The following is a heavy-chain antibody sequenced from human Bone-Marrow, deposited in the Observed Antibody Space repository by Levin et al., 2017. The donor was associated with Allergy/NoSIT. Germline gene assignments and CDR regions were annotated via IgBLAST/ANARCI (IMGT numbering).Heavy chain of an antibody. CDR3: AGYDTSAYHSPFDY. CDR1: GFIFSNYA. CDR2: ISGSGGNT. J-gene: IGHJ4*02. V-gene: IGHV3-23*01. Sequence: ESLKISCAASGFIFSNYAMNWVRQAPGKGLEWVSQISGSGGNTHYADSVKGRFTFSRDNSKNTLYLQMNSLRADDTAVYYCAGYDTSAYHSPFDYWGQGTLVTVSS. D-gene: IGHD3-22*01.